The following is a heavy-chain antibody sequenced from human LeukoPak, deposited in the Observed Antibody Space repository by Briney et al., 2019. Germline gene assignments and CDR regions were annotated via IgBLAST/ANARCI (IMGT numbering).Heavy chain of an antibody. Sequence: SETLSLTCTVAGGSISCYYWSCIRKSPGKGLEWIGSLYYSGSTNYNPSLKSRVTISVDTSKNQFSLKLSSVTAADTAVYYCARDRGSLGGFDYWGQGTLVTVSS. CDR1: GGSISCYY. V-gene: IGHV4-59*01. J-gene: IGHJ4*02. CDR2: LYYSGST. D-gene: IGHD3-16*01. CDR3: ARDRGSLGGFDY.